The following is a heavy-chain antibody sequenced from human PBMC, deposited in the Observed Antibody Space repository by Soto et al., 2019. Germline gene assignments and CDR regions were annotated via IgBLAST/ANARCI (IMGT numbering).Heavy chain of an antibody. Sequence: PSETLSLTCSVSGGSISTYYWNWIRQSPGKGLEWIGYIYRTGSTHYNPSLNSRAAISLDTSRNKFSLQLRSVTAADTAVYFCARQIGDDPFDIWGQGTMVT. CDR1: GGSISTYY. CDR2: IYRTGST. V-gene: IGHV4-59*01. D-gene: IGHD3-3*01. CDR3: ARQIGDDPFDI. J-gene: IGHJ3*02.